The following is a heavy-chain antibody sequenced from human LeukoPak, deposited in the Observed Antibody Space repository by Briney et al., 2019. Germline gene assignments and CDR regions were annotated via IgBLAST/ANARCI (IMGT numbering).Heavy chain of an antibody. CDR2: IIPIFGTA. CDR3: ARGSFLREPEYYYYYYMDV. J-gene: IGHJ6*03. CDR1: GGTFSSYA. D-gene: IGHD1-14*01. Sequence: ASVKVSCKASGGTFSSYAISWVRRAPGQGLEWMGGIIPIFGTANYAQKFQGRVTITTDESTSTAYMELSSLRSEDTAVYYCARGSFLREPEYYYYYYMDVWGEGTTVTVSS. V-gene: IGHV1-69*05.